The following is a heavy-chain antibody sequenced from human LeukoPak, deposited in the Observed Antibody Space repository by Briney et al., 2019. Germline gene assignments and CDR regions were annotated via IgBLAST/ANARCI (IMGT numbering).Heavy chain of an antibody. J-gene: IGHJ4*02. Sequence: GGSLRLSCAVSGFTFTYYAMHWVRQAPGKGLEWVAVISLDGSNQQYEDSVKSQVTISRDNSKSTLYLQMDSLRAGDTAVYYCARQGDTGSWYFDYWGQGTLVTVSS. D-gene: IGHD2-21*02. CDR1: GFTFTYYA. CDR3: ARQGDTGSWYFDY. V-gene: IGHV3-30-3*01. CDR2: ISLDGSNQ.